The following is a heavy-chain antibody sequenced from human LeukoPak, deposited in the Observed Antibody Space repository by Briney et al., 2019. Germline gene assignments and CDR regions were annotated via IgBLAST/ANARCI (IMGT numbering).Heavy chain of an antibody. D-gene: IGHD6-13*01. CDR2: ISYDGSNK. CDR1: GFTSSSYG. CDR3: AKERRQQLVVHWFDP. Sequence: PGWSLRLSCADSGFTSSSYGMQWVRQAPGKVLEWVAVISYDGSNKYYADSVKGRFTISRDNSKNTLYLQMNSLRAEDTAVYYCAKERRQQLVVHWFDPWGQGTLVTVSS. V-gene: IGHV3-30*18. J-gene: IGHJ5*02.